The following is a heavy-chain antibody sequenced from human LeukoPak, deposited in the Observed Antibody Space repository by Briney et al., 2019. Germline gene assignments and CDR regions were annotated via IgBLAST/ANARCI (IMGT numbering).Heavy chain of an antibody. Sequence: SETLSLTCTVSGGSISSYYWSWILQPPGKGLEWIGYIYYSGSTNYNPSLKSRVTISVDTSKNQFSLKLSSVTAADTAVYCCARHGPDTSGCYRYCGQGTLVTVSS. CDR2: IYYSGST. J-gene: IGHJ4*02. D-gene: IGHD6-19*01. CDR1: GGSISSYY. CDR3: ARHGPDTSGCYRY. V-gene: IGHV4-59*08.